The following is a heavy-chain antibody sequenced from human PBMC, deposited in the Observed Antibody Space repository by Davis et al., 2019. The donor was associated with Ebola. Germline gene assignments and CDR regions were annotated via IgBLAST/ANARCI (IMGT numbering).Heavy chain of an antibody. D-gene: IGHD2-8*02. J-gene: IGHJ3*02. CDR3: VKTRSNWWNDALEI. V-gene: IGHV3-30*18. Sequence: GESLKISCAASGFTFSSYGMHWVRQAPAKGLEWVAIISYDGSNTFYGDSVKGRFTISRDNSKSTLYLQMNSLRPEDTAVYYCVKTRSNWWNDALEIWGRGTMVIVSS. CDR2: ISYDGSNT. CDR1: GFTFSSYG.